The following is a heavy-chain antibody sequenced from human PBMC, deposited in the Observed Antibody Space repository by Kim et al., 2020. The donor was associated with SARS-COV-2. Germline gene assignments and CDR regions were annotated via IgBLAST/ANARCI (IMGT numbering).Heavy chain of an antibody. Sequence: GGSLRLSCAASGFTFSSYSMNWVRQAPGKGLEWVSYISSSSSTIYYADSVKGRFTISRDNAKNSLYLQMNSLRAEDTAVYYCARVGDCSSTSCYEGGGVFEVGYYYYGMDVWGQGTTVTVSS. CDR2: ISSSSSTI. J-gene: IGHJ6*02. D-gene: IGHD2-2*01. CDR1: GFTFSSYS. V-gene: IGHV3-48*04. CDR3: ARVGDCSSTSCYEGGGVFEVGYYYYGMDV.